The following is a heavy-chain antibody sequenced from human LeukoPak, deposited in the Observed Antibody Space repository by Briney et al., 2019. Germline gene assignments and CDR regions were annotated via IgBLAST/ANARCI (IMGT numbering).Heavy chain of an antibody. CDR3: ARGGRDLLGYYYGSGSYLPPDY. J-gene: IGHJ4*02. V-gene: IGHV1-18*01. CDR2: ISAYNGNT. Sequence: ASVKVSCKASGYTFTSYGISWVRQAPGQGLEWMGWISAYNGNTNYAQKLQGRVTMTTDTSTSTAYMELSSLRSEDTAVYYCARGGRDLLGYYYGSGSYLPPDYWGQGTLVTVSS. CDR1: GYTFTSYG. D-gene: IGHD3-10*01.